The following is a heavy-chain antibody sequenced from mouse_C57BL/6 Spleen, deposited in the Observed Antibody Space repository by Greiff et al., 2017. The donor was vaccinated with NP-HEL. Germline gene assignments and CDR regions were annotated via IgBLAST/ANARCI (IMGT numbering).Heavy chain of an antibody. V-gene: IGHV5-9-1*02. J-gene: IGHJ4*01. CDR1: GFTFSSYA. D-gene: IGHD1-3*01. CDR3: TRGATYNVYYAIDY. CDR2: ISSGGDYI. Sequence: EVKLMESGEGLVKPGGSLKLSCAASGFTFSSYAMSWVRQTPEKRLEWVAYISSGGDYIYYAATVKGRFTIPRAIPRNTKYLQMSSLKSEETAMYYCTRGATYNVYYAIDYWGQGTSVTVSS.